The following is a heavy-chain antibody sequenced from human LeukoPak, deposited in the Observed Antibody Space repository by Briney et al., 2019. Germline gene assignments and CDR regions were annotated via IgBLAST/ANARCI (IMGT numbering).Heavy chain of an antibody. CDR3: AREARYCTNGVCYYYYGMDV. V-gene: IGHV4-4*03. D-gene: IGHD2-8*01. CDR1: GGSISSSNW. J-gene: IGHJ6*02. CDR2: IYHSGST. Sequence: PPENLSLNCAVSGGSISSSNWWRWVRQPPGKGLEWIREIYHSGSTNYNPSLKSRVTISVDKSKNQFSLKLSSVTAADTAVYYCAREARYCTNGVCYYYYGMDVWGQGTTVTVSS.